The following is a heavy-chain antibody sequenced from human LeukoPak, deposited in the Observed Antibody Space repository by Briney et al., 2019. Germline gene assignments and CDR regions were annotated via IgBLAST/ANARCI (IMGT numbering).Heavy chain of an antibody. Sequence: SETLSLTCAGYGGSFSGYYWSWIRHPPGKGLESIGEINHSGSTNYNPSLKSRVTISVDTSKNQFSLKLSSVTAADTAVYYCARLLWGVAQPTEFDYWGQGTLVTVSS. CDR3: ARLLWGVAQPTEFDY. CDR1: GGSFSGYY. J-gene: IGHJ4*02. CDR2: INHSGST. D-gene: IGHD2-21*01. V-gene: IGHV4-34*01.